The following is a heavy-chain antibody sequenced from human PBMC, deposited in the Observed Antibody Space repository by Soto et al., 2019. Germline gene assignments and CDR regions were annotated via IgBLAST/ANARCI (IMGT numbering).Heavy chain of an antibody. CDR2: MYYSGRT. J-gene: IGHJ6*02. D-gene: IGHD4-17*01. CDR3: ARHGNTVTTGYYYGMDV. CDR1: GASISSSNYY. V-gene: IGHV4-39*01. Sequence: LSLTCTVSGASISSSNYYWGWIRQPPGRGLEWIGTMYYSGRTYYNPSLKSRVTTSVDTSKSQFSLKLSAVTATDTAVYYCARHGNTVTTGYYYGMDVWGQGTTVTVSS.